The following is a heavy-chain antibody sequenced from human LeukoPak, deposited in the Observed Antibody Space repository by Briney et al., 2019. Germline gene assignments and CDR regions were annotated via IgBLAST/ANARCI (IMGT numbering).Heavy chain of an antibody. CDR2: IHSSSSPI. V-gene: IGHV3-48*01. D-gene: IGHD1-26*01. Sequence: PGGSLRLSCAASGFPFSSSAMNWVRQAPGKGLEWLSYIHSSSSPIYYADSVEGRFTISRDNAKNSLYLQMSSLRADDTAVYYCARCIVGAYFDLWGQGTLVTVSS. J-gene: IGHJ4*02. CDR3: ARCIVGAYFDL. CDR1: GFPFSSSA.